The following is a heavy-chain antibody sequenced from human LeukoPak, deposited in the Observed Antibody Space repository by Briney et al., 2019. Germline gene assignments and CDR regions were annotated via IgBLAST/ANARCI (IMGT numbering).Heavy chain of an antibody. CDR2: IYYSGST. V-gene: IGHV4-59*11. J-gene: IGHJ5*02. D-gene: IGHD6-13*01. Sequence: SETLSLTCTVSGGSISSHYWSWIRQPPGKGLEWIGYIYYSGSTNYNPSLKSRVTISVDTSKNQFSLKLSSVTAADTAVYYCARIIAAAGTAWWFDPWGQGTLVTVSS. CDR3: ARIIAAAGTAWWFDP. CDR1: GGSISSHY.